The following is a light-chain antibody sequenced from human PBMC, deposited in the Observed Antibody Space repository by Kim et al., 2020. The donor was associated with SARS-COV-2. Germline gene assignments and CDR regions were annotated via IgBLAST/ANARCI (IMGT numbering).Light chain of an antibody. Sequence: GQRVIISCSGSTSNLGSNYVYWYQQLPGTAPKLLIYTNDRRPPGVPDRFSGSKFGTSASLAISGLRSEDEGDYYCAAWDGSLSGRVFGGGTQLTVL. V-gene: IGLV1-47*01. CDR2: TND. CDR1: TSNLGSNY. CDR3: AAWDGSLSGRV. J-gene: IGLJ3*02.